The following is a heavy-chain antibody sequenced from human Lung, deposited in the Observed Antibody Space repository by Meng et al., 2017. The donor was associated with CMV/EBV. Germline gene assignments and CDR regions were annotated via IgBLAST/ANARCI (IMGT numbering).Heavy chain of an antibody. V-gene: IGHV3-9*01. D-gene: IGHD5-18*01. CDR1: GFTFDDYA. CDR3: AKDTGGYSYGYNAFDI. CDR2: ISWNSGSI. Sequence: GGSXRLXXAASGFTFDDYAMHWVRQAPGKGLEWVSGISWNSGSIGYADSVKGRFTISRDNAKNSLYLQMNSLRAEDTALYYCAKDTGGYSYGYNAFDIWGQGXMVTVSS. J-gene: IGHJ3*02.